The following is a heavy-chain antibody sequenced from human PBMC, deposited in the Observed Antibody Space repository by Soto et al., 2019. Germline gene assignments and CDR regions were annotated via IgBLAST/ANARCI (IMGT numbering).Heavy chain of an antibody. J-gene: IGHJ5*02. Sequence: ASVKVSCKASGYPFTSYAMNWVRQAPGQGLEWVGWISAYNGNTNYAQKLQGRVTMTTDTSTSTAYMELRSLRSDDTAVYYCAGYGDYDWFDPWGQGTLVTVSS. V-gene: IGHV1-18*01. D-gene: IGHD4-17*01. CDR1: GYPFTSYA. CDR2: ISAYNGNT. CDR3: AGYGDYDWFDP.